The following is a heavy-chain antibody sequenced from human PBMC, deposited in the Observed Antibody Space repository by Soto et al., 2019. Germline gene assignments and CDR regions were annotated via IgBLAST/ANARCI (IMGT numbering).Heavy chain of an antibody. V-gene: IGHV3-15*07. CDR3: TGLWFGKIYND. Sequence: EVELVESGGGLVKPGGSLTLSCAASGFSFKNAWMNWVRQAPGKGLEWVGRIKNKNDGGTTHYAAFVKGRCTISRDASENTLYQHMKGLKTEDTGVYCCTGLWFGKIYNDWGQGSLVTVSS. CDR1: GFSFKNAW. CDR2: IKNKNDGGTT. J-gene: IGHJ4*01. D-gene: IGHD3-10*01.